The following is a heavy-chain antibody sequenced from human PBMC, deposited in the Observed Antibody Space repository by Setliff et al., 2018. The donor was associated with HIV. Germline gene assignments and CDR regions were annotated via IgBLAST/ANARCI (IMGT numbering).Heavy chain of an antibody. V-gene: IGHV4-59*08. J-gene: IGHJ4*02. CDR2: IYASGST. CDR1: GGSISNYY. CDR3: ARHVYSSGWGYVYHLDS. D-gene: IGHD6-19*01. Sequence: SETLSLTCTVSGGSISNYYWSWIRQPPGKGLEWIGYIYASGSTNYSPSLKSRVTISVDTSKNQFYLKLKSVTAADTAVYFCARHVYSSGWGYVYHLDSWGQGTLVTVSS.